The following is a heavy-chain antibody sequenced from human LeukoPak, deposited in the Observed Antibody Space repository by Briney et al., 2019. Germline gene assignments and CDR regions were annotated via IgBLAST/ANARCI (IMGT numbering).Heavy chain of an antibody. CDR2: TNQDESQQ. Sequence: GGSLRFSCTTSGFTFTLYWRAWIRQSPGKGLEWVTNTNQDESQQYYLESVEGRFTVSRDNARNSVYLHMNNLRVEDTAVYYCSNGIYSPSYWGRGTLVTVSS. J-gene: IGHJ4*02. V-gene: IGHV3-7*01. D-gene: IGHD6-13*01. CDR3: SNGIYSPSY. CDR1: GFTFTLYW.